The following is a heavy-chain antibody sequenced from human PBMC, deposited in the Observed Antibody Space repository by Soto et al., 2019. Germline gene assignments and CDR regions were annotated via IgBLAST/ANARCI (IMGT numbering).Heavy chain of an antibody. CDR1: GFTFSSYW. V-gene: IGHV3-7*01. CDR2: IKQDGSEK. J-gene: IGHJ4*02. Sequence: GGSLRLSCAASGFTFSSYWMSWVRQAPGKGLEWVANIKQDGSEKYYVDSVKGRFTISRDNAKNSLYLQMNSLRAEDTAVYYCARGDSGYDPYYFDYWGQGTLVTVSS. D-gene: IGHD5-12*01. CDR3: ARGDSGYDPYYFDY.